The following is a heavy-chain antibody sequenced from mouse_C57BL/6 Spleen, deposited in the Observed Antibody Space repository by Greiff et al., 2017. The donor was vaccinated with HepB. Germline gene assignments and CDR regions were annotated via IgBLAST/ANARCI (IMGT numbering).Heavy chain of an antibody. CDR3: ARLGNTVVAYWYFEV. V-gene: IGHV1-26*01. J-gene: IGHJ1*03. CDR2: INPNNGCT. CDR1: GYTFTDYY. D-gene: IGHD1-1*01. Sequence: VQLKQSGPELVKPGASVKISCKASGYTFTDYYMNWVKQSQGKSLEWIGDINPNNGCTSYNQKFKGKATLTVDKTSRTAYMELRSLTSEDSAVYYCARLGNTVVAYWYFEVWGTGTTVTVSS.